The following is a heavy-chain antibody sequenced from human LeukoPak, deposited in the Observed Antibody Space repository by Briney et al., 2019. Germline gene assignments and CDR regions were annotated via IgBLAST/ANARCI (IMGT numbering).Heavy chain of an antibody. CDR1: GFIFNNYV. CDR3: AKDNRRHYTSGPNPDSLH. Sequence: GGSLRLSCAGSGFIFNNYVMHWVRQPPGKGLEWVSGISWNSGTIDYADSVRGRFTISRDNAKNSLYLQMDSLRVEDTAFYYCAKDNRRHYTSGPNPDSLHWGQGALVTVSS. CDR2: ISWNSGTI. J-gene: IGHJ4*02. D-gene: IGHD6-19*01. V-gene: IGHV3-9*01.